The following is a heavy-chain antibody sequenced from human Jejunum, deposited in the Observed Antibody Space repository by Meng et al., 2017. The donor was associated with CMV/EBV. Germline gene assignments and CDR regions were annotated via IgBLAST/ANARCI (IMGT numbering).Heavy chain of an antibody. V-gene: IGHV1-69*10. D-gene: IGHD2/OR15-2a*01. CDR1: GGSFSTYT. CDR3: ARGRGNQPLFDF. J-gene: IGHJ4*02. Sequence: QGQVVQCGAEGKKPGSAVKVACKTSGGSFSTYTFSWVRQAPGQGLEWMGGLIPVLNKAKSAPRFQDRVTFTADETTTTAYMELSSLTFEDTAVYFCARGRGNQPLFDFWGQGTLVTVSS. CDR2: LIPVLNKA.